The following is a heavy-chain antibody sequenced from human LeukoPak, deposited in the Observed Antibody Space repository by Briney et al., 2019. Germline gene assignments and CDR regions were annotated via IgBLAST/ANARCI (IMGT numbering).Heavy chain of an antibody. D-gene: IGHD3-10*01. J-gene: IGHJ6*03. CDR3: ARCLYGSGSYYNLYYYYMDV. V-gene: IGHV3-7*01. CDR2: IKQDESEK. Sequence: GGSLRLSCAASGFTFSSYWMSWVRQAPGKGLEWVANIKQDESEKYYVDSVKGRFTISRDNAKNSLYLQMNSLRAEDTAVYYCARCLYGSGSYYNLYYYYMDVWGKGTTVTVSS. CDR1: GFTFSSYW.